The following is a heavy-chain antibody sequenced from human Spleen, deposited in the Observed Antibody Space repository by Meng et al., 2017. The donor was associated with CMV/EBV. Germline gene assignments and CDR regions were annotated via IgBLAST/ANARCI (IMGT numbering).Heavy chain of an antibody. CDR2: ISSSSRYK. D-gene: IGHD1-7*01. J-gene: IGHJ1*01. Sequence: GESLKISCVASGFTFSSYSMNWVRQAPGKGLEGVSSISSSSRYKHYADSVKGRFTISRDNAKNSLYLQMNSLRPEDTAFYHCAKGDWNYILRFMDSWGQGTLVTVSS. CDR1: GFTFSSYS. CDR3: AKGDWNYILRFMDS. V-gene: IGHV3-21*04.